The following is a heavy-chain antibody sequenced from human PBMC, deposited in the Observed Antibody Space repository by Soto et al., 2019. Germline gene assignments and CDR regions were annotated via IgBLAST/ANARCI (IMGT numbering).Heavy chain of an antibody. CDR2: ISGSGGST. CDR1: GFTFSSYA. Sequence: EVQLLESGGGLVQPGGSLRLSCAASGFTFSSYAMSWVRQAPGKGLEWVSAISGSGGSTYYADSVKGRFTISRDNSKNTRYLQMNGLRAEDTAVYYCAKAPYPDYCDYVIDYWGQGTLVTVSS. J-gene: IGHJ4*02. D-gene: IGHD4-17*01. CDR3: AKAPYPDYCDYVIDY. V-gene: IGHV3-23*01.